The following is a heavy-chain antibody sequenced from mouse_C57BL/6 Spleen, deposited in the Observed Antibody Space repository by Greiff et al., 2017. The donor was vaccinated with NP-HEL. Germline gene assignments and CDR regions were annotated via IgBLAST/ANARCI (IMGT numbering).Heavy chain of an antibody. Sequence: EVKVVESGGGLVKPGGSLKLSCAASGFTFSDYGMHWVRQAPEKGLEWVAYISSGSSTIYYADTVKGRFTISRDNAKNTLFMQMTSLRSEDTAMYYCARPLSGYYAMDYWGQGTSVTVSS. CDR3: ARPLSGYYAMDY. J-gene: IGHJ4*01. V-gene: IGHV5-17*01. CDR2: ISSGSSTI. CDR1: GFTFSDYG.